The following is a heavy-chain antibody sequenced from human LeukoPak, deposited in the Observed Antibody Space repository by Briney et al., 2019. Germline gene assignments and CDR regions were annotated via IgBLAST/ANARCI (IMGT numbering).Heavy chain of an antibody. CDR3: ARTFYYGSGSLYYFDY. D-gene: IGHD3-10*01. CDR2: IKQDGSEK. V-gene: IGHV3-7*01. CDR1: GFTFSSYW. Sequence: GGSLRLSCAASGFTFSSYWMSWVRQAPGKGLELMANIKQDGSEKYYVDSVKGRFPISRDNAKNSLYLQMNSLRAEDTAVYYCARTFYYGSGSLYYFDYWGQGTLVTVSS. J-gene: IGHJ4*02.